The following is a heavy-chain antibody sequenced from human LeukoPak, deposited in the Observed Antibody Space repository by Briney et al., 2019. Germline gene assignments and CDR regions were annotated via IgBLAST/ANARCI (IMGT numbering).Heavy chain of an antibody. J-gene: IGHJ4*02. Sequence: GGSLRLSCAASGFTFSSYSMNWVRQAPGKGLEWVSSISSSSSYIYYADSVKGRFTISRDNAKNSLYLQMNSLRAEDTAVHYCARDSGSGSYDYWGQGTLVAVSS. D-gene: IGHD1-26*01. CDR3: ARDSGSGSYDY. CDR2: ISSSSSYI. CDR1: GFTFSSYS. V-gene: IGHV3-21*01.